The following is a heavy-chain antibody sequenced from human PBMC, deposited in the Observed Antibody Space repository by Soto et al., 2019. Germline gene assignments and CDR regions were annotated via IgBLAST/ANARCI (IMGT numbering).Heavy chain of an antibody. CDR2: IDPDSGDT. V-gene: IGHV1-2*02. J-gene: IGHJ6*02. CDR3: ARSHSAYYYYGMDA. CDR1: RYTFTGYY. Sequence: VQSGTEMQTPGASVKVTCKTSRYTFTGYYMHWVRQAPGRGLEWMGWIDPDSGDTNYVQKFQGRVTMTRDTSSATAYLEVSGLRRDDTAIYYCARSHSAYYYYGMDAWGQGTAVSVSS.